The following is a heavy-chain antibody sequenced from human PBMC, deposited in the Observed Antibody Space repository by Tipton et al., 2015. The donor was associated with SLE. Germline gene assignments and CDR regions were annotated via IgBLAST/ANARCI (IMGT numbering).Heavy chain of an antibody. Sequence: QSGPEVKKPGASVKVSCKASGYTFTSYGISWVRQAPGQGLEWMGWISAYNGNTNYAQKLQGRVTMTTDTSTSTAYMELRSLRSDDTAVYYGARDPARTGGYYYYGMDVWGQGTTVTVSS. D-gene: IGHD6-6*01. J-gene: IGHJ6*02. CDR2: ISAYNGNT. CDR3: ARDPARTGGYYYYGMDV. CDR1: GYTFTSYG. V-gene: IGHV1-18*01.